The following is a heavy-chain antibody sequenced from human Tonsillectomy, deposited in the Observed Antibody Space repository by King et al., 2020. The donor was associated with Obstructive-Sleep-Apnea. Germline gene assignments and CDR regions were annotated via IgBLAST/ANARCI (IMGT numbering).Heavy chain of an antibody. CDR1: GFTFSSYA. Sequence: VQLVESGGGLVQPGGSLRLSCAASGFTFSSYAVSWVRQAPGKGLEWVTGISGSGGSTYYADSVKGRFTTSRDNSKNTLCLQMNSLRAEDTAVYYCANSRDNYVGAFDIWGQGTMVTVSS. J-gene: IGHJ3*02. D-gene: IGHD3-16*01. CDR2: ISGSGGST. V-gene: IGHV3-23*04. CDR3: ANSRDNYVGAFDI.